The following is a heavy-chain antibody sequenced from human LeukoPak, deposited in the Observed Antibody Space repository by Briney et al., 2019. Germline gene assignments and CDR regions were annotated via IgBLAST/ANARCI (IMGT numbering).Heavy chain of an antibody. V-gene: IGHV4-4*02. Sequence: SETLSLTCAVSGGSISSQNWWTWVRQPPGKGPEWIGRIYTSGNIDYNPSLKSRVTMSVDTSKNQFSLKLSSVTAADTAVYYCAGKLYFEYWGQGTLVTVSS. CDR1: GGSISSQNW. CDR2: IYTSGNI. J-gene: IGHJ4*02. CDR3: AGKLYFEY.